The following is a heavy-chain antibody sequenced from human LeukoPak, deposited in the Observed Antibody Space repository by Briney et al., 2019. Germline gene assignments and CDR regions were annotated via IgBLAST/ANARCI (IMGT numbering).Heavy chain of an antibody. V-gene: IGHV3-11*01. J-gene: IGHJ6*02. CDR3: ARDSLLWFGESMYYYYGMDV. D-gene: IGHD3-10*01. CDR2: ISSSGSTI. CDR1: GFTFSDYY. Sequence: PGGSLRLSCAASGFTFSDYYMSWIRQAPGKGLEWVSYISSSGSTIYYADSVKGRFTISRANAKNSLYLQMNSLRAEDTAVYYCARDSLLWFGESMYYYYGMDVWGQGTTVTVSS.